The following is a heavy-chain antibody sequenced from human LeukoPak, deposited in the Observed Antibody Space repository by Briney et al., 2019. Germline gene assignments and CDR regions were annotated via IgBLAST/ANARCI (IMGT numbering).Heavy chain of an antibody. CDR1: GFTFSSYG. V-gene: IGHV3-30*02. J-gene: IGHJ4*02. Sequence: PGGSLRLSCAASGFTFSSYGMHWVRQAPGKGLEWVAFIRYDGSNKYYADSVRGRFTMSRDNSKNTLYLQMNSLRAEDTAVYYCAKDPRRGVGFVGATFDYWGQGTLVSVSS. D-gene: IGHD1-26*01. CDR3: AKDPRRGVGFVGATFDY. CDR2: IRYDGSNK.